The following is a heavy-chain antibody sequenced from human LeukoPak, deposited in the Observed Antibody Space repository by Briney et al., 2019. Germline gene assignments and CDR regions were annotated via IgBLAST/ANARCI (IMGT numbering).Heavy chain of an antibody. D-gene: IGHD2-2*01. Sequence: GGSLRLSCAASGFPFSSSDMIWVRQARGKGLEWVTYISGRSNHIFYADSVKGRFTIHRDNAENSLYLLVTTLRVQDRAVYYCATGSTLGSCTSSSCHNWFDPWGQETLVTVSS. J-gene: IGHJ5*02. CDR2: ISGRSNHI. CDR3: ATGSTLGSCTSSSCHNWFDP. V-gene: IGHV3-21*01. CDR1: GFPFSSSD.